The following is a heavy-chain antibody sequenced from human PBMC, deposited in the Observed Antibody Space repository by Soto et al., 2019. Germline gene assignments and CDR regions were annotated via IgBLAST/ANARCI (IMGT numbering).Heavy chain of an antibody. CDR3: VKDRVESGLGEVDY. Sequence: ESGGGVVQPGRSLRLSCAATGFTFSTYGTHWVRQAPGKGLEWVAVISYDGSKKYYADSVKGRFTISRDNSKSTLYLQMNSLRADDTAVYYCVKDRVESGLGEVDYWGQGTLVTVSS. D-gene: IGHD3-16*01. V-gene: IGHV3-30*18. J-gene: IGHJ4*02. CDR2: ISYDGSKK. CDR1: GFTFSTYG.